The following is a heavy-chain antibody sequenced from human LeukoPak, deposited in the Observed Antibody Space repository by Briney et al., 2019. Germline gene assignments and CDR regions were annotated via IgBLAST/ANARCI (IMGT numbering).Heavy chain of an antibody. J-gene: IGHJ6*02. CDR3: ARYSILIAAAGTDYYYGMDV. CDR2: IYTSGST. Sequence: SETLSLTCTVSGGSISSYYWSWIRQPAGKGLEWIGRIYTSGSTNYNPSLKSRVTMSVDTSKNQFSLKLSSVTAADTAVYYCARYSILIAAAGTDYYYGMDVWGQGTTVTVSS. CDR1: GGSISSYY. V-gene: IGHV4-4*07. D-gene: IGHD6-13*01.